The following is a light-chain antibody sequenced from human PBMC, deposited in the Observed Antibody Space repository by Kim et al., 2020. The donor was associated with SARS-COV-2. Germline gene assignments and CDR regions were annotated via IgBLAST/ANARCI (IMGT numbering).Light chain of an antibody. Sequence: PGESATLSCRASQSVSSNYLAWYHQRPGQAPRLLIYLASTRATGAPDRFSGSGSGTDFTLTIRRLEPEDSGVFYCQQYDTSPYTFGQGTK. CDR1: QSVSSNY. CDR3: QQYDTSPYT. CDR2: LAS. J-gene: IGKJ2*01. V-gene: IGKV3-20*01.